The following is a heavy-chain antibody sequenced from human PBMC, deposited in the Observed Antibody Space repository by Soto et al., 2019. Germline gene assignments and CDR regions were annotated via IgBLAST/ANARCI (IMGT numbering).Heavy chain of an antibody. CDR3: ARDGNSGCPYCFDY. J-gene: IGHJ4*02. CDR2: IYSGGST. CDR1: GFTVSSNY. D-gene: IGHD6-19*01. V-gene: IGHV3-53*01. Sequence: PGGSLRLSCAASGFTVSSNYMSWVRQAPGKGLEWVSVIYSGGSTYYADSVKGRFTISRHNAKNTLYLQMNSLRAGDTAVYYCARDGNSGCPYCFDYWGQGILVTGSS.